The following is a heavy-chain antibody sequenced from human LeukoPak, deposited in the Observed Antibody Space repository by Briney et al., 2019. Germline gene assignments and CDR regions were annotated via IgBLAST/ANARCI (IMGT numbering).Heavy chain of an antibody. Sequence: SVTLSLTCTVSGGSISTYYWSWIRQPAGKGLEWIGRISTSGSPNYDPSLKSRVTMSVDTSKNQFSLRLTSVTAADTAVYYCAREGRSSTPGYWGQGSLVTVSS. CDR2: ISTSGSP. V-gene: IGHV4-4*07. CDR3: AREGRSSTPGY. CDR1: GGSISTYY. J-gene: IGHJ4*02. D-gene: IGHD2-15*01.